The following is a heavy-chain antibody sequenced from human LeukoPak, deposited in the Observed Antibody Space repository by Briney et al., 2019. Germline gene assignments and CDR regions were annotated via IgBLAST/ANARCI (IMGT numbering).Heavy chain of an antibody. V-gene: IGHV3-33*01. CDR2: IWYDGSNK. D-gene: IGHD6-19*01. J-gene: IGHJ4*02. CDR1: GFTFSSYG. CDR3: ARDDVETSGWIDY. Sequence: PGGSLRLSCAASGFTFSSYGMHWVRQAPGKGLEWVAVIWYDGSNKYYADSVKGRFTISRDNSKNTLYLQMNSLRAEDTAVYYCARDDVETSGWIDYWGQGTLVTVSS.